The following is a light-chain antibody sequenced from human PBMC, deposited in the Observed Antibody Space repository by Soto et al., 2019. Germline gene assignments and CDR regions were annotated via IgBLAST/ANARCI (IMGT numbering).Light chain of an antibody. V-gene: IGKV4-1*01. CDR1: QSVLYSSNNKNY. CDR2: WAS. Sequence: DTVMTQSPDSLAVSLGERATINCKSSQSVLYSSNNKNYLAWYQQKPGQPPELLIYWASTRESGVPDRFSGSGSGTDFTLTISSLQAEDVAVYYCQQYYTTPPTFGQGTKVEIK. CDR3: QQYYTTPPT. J-gene: IGKJ1*01.